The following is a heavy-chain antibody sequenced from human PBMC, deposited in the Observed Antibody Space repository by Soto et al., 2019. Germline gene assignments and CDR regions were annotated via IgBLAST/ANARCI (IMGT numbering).Heavy chain of an antibody. CDR1: GYTFTSKS. V-gene: IGHV1-18*01. J-gene: IGHJ3*02. Sequence: QAQLVQSGAEVKKPGASVTISCKASGYTFTSKSLIWVRQAPGHGLEWLGWISPYNGKSEYSNHVQGRVTMTRDTSACTAYMELRSLRSDYTGVYYCARDSYGGNCWDAFNIWGQGTMVTVSS. CDR3: ARDSYGGNCWDAFNI. CDR2: ISPYNGKS. D-gene: IGHD2-21*01.